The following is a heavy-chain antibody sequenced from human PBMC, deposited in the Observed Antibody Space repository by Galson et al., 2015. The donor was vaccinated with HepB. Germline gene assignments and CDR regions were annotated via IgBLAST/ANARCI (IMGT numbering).Heavy chain of an antibody. D-gene: IGHD6-13*01. V-gene: IGHV1-2*02. CDR1: GYTFTGYY. J-gene: IGHJ6*03. CDR2: INPNSGGT. CDR3: ARDRAAGTLNYYYMDV. Sequence: SVKVSCKASGYTFTGYYLHWVRQAPGQGLEWMGWINPNSGGTDYAQKFQGRVTMTRDTSISAAHMELSRLTYDDTAVYFCARDRAAGTLNYYYMDVWGKGTTVTV.